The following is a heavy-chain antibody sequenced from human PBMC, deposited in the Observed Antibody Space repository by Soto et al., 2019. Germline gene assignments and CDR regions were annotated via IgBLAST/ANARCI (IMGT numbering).Heavy chain of an antibody. J-gene: IGHJ2*01. CDR2: LYSGDIK. V-gene: IGHV3-66*01. Sequence: GGSLRLSCAASGFSVSSYYMNWVLQAPGKGLEWVSGLYSGDIKQYVESVKGRFTISRDTSKNTLTLQMNSLRAEDTAVYYCARGTVGEAARFDLWGRGTLFTVSS. CDR3: ARGTVGEAARFDL. CDR1: GFSVSSYY. D-gene: IGHD6-19*01.